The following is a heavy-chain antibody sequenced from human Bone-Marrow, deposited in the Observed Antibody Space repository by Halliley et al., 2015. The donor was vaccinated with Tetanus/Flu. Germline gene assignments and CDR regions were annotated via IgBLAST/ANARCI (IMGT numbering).Heavy chain of an antibody. CDR2: ISVYNGNT. V-gene: IGHV1-18*01. CDR3: ARDLGDSYYKGGLDV. D-gene: IGHD3-10*01. J-gene: IGHJ4*02. Sequence: MGWISVYNGNTNYVPKFQGRVTMTTDTSTTTVYIELTSLRSDDTAVYYCARDLGDSYYKGGLDVWGRGTLVTVSS.